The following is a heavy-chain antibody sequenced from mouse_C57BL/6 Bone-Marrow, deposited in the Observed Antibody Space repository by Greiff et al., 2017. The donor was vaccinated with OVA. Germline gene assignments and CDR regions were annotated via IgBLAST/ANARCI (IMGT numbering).Heavy chain of an antibody. CDR3: ASLTGTPWFAY. J-gene: IGHJ3*01. V-gene: IGHV3-6*01. D-gene: IGHD4-1*01. CDR1: GYSITSGYY. CDR2: ISYDGSN. Sequence: EVKLVESGPGLVKPSQSLSLTCSVTGYSITSGYYWNWIRQFPGNKLEWMGYISYDGSNNYNPSLKNRISITRDTSKNQFFLKLNSVTTEDTATYYCASLTGTPWFAYWGQGTLVTVSA.